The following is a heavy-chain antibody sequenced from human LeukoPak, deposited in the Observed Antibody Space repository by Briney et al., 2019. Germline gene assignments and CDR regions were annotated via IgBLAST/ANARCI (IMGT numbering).Heavy chain of an antibody. CDR1: GYTFAGYY. V-gene: IGHV1-2*02. Sequence: GASVKVSCKASGYTFAGYYMHWVRQAPGQGLEWMGWINPNSGGTNYAQKFQGRVTMTRDTSISTAYMELSRLRSDDTAVYYCAGKGGDSSGWFTRIDYFDYWGQGTLVTVSS. CDR2: INPNSGGT. D-gene: IGHD6-19*01. CDR3: AGKGGDSSGWFTRIDYFDY. J-gene: IGHJ4*02.